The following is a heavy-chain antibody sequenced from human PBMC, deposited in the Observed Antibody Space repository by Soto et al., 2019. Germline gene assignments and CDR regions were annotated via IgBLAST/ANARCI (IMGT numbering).Heavy chain of an antibody. CDR1: GNTFTGYD. Sequence: ASVKVSCKASGNTFTGYDINWVRQATGHGLEWMGWINPNSGNIGYAQKFQGRVTMTRDTAIRTAYMEVSRLRSDDTAVYYCARGRASGSYYLLDYWGQGTLVAVSS. V-gene: IGHV1-8*01. CDR3: ARGRASGSYYLLDY. J-gene: IGHJ4*02. CDR2: INPNSGNI. D-gene: IGHD3-10*01.